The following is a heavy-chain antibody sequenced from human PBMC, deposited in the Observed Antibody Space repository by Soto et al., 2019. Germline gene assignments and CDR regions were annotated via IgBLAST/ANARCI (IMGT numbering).Heavy chain of an antibody. CDR2: IFPADSDT. D-gene: IGHD2-15*01. Sequence: GESLKISCKGSGYSFSNYWIAWSRQMPGKGLEWMGIIFPADSDTKYSPSFQGQVTISADKSISTAYLQWRSLKASDTAMYYCASSVVVPSTMNYFDYWGEGSLVTVSS. CDR3: ASSVVVPSTMNYFDY. J-gene: IGHJ4*02. CDR1: GYSFSNYW. V-gene: IGHV5-51*01.